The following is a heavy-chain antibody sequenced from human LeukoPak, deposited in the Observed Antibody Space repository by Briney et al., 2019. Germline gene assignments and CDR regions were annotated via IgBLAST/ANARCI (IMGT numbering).Heavy chain of an antibody. Sequence: SETLSLTCTVSGGSISSYYWSWIRQPPGKGLEWIGYIYYSGSTNYNPSLKSRVTISVDTSKNQFSLKLSSVTAADTAVYYCARHYSSSWSTAWYFDYWGQGTLVTVSS. D-gene: IGHD6-13*01. CDR2: IYYSGST. CDR1: GGSISSYY. V-gene: IGHV4-59*01. J-gene: IGHJ4*02. CDR3: ARHYSSSWSTAWYFDY.